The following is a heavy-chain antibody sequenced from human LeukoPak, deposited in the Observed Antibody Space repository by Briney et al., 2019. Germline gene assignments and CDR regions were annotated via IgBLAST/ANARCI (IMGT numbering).Heavy chain of an antibody. J-gene: IGHJ4*02. Sequence: PGGSLRLSCAGSGFSFSSYDMLWFHQATGKGLEWVSAIGSGGDTYYAGSVKGRFTISRESAKNSFYLQMNSLSAGDTAVYFCARAVAGTDEIDSWGQGTLVTVSS. CDR2: IGSGGDT. CDR1: GFSFSSYD. D-gene: IGHD6-19*01. V-gene: IGHV3-13*01. CDR3: ARAVAGTDEIDS.